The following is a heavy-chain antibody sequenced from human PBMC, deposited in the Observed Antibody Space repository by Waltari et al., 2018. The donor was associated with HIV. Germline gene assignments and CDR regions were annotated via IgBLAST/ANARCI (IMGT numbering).Heavy chain of an antibody. CDR1: GYSISSGYY. Sequence: QVQLQESGPGLVKPSETLSLTCAVSGYSISSGYYWGWIRQPPRRGLDWIGSISHSGSTYDNPSLKIRVTIAVDTPKNQFSLKLSSVTAADTAVYYCAIQIQCSGGSCHDAYFDYWGQGTLVTVSS. V-gene: IGHV4-38-2*01. CDR2: ISHSGST. D-gene: IGHD2-15*01. CDR3: AIQIQCSGGSCHDAYFDY. J-gene: IGHJ4*02.